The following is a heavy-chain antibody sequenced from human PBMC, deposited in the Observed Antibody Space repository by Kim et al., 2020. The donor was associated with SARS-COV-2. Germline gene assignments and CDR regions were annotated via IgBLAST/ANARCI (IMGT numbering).Heavy chain of an antibody. CDR3: ARERAPTIFGVVINYYGMDV. CDR2: INHSGST. V-gene: IGHV4-34*01. Sequence: SETLSLTCAVYGGSFSGYYWSWIRQPPGKGLECIGEINHSGSTNYNPSLKSRVTISVDTSKNQFSLKLSSVTAADTAVYYCARERAPTIFGVVINYYGMDVWGQGTTVTVSS. D-gene: IGHD3-3*01. CDR1: GGSFSGYY. J-gene: IGHJ6*02.